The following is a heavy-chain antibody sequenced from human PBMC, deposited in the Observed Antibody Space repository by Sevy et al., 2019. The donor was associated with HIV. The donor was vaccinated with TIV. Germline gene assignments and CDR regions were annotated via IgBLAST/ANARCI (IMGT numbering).Heavy chain of an antibody. CDR3: AREAVAGRSGPWKADYYYAGMDV. D-gene: IGHD6-19*01. CDR1: GFIFIDFW. V-gene: IGHV3-7*01. J-gene: IGHJ6*02. Sequence: GGSLGLSVVASGFIFIDFWMTWFRQAPGKGLGWVANKKQDGNEKYYMDSAKGRFTISRDNAKNSVYLQVNSLRAEDTAVYYCAREAVAGRSGPWKADYYYAGMDVWGQGTTVTVSS. CDR2: KKQDGNEK.